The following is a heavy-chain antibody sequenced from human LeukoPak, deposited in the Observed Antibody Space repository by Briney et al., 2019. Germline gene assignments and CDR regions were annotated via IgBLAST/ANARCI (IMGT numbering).Heavy chain of an antibody. CDR1: GGSFSGCY. D-gene: IGHD2-2*02. J-gene: IGHJ4*02. V-gene: IGHV4-34*01. Sequence: SETLSLTCAVYGGSFSGCYWSWIRQPPGKGLEWIGEINHSGSTNHNPSLKSRVTISVDTSKNQFSLKLSSVTAADTAVYYCARDCSSTSCYKDLGYWGQGTLVTVSS. CDR2: INHSGST. CDR3: ARDCSSTSCYKDLGY.